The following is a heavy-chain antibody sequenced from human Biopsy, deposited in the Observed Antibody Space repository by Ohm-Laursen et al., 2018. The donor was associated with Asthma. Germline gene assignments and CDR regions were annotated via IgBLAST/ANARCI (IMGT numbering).Heavy chain of an antibody. J-gene: IGHJ6*02. CDR2: ISAYNGNT. D-gene: IGHD1-26*01. Sequence: ASVKVSCKASGYTFTSSGISWVRQAPGQGLEWMGWISAYNGNTHYAQKVQGRVTMTTDTSTSTAYMELRSLRSDDTAVYYCARENRSGTYVDDVWTTANFYYYGMDVWDQGTTVTVSS. CDR1: GYTFTSSG. CDR3: ARENRSGTYVDDVWTTANFYYYGMDV. V-gene: IGHV1-18*01.